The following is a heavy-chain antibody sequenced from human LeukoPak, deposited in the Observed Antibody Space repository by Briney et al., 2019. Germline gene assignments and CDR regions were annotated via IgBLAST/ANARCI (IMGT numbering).Heavy chain of an antibody. Sequence: PGGSLRLSCAASGFTFSSYGMHWVRQAPGKGLEWVAFIRYDGSNKYYADSVKGRFTISRDNSKNTLYLQMNSLRAEDTAVYYCAKDIAASGIYYYYYMDVWGKGTTVTVSS. V-gene: IGHV3-30*02. D-gene: IGHD6-13*01. J-gene: IGHJ6*03. CDR2: IRYDGSNK. CDR3: AKDIAASGIYYYYYMDV. CDR1: GFTFSSYG.